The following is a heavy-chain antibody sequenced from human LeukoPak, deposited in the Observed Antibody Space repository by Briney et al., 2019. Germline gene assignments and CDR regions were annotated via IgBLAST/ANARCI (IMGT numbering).Heavy chain of an antibody. D-gene: IGHD3-22*01. V-gene: IGHV3-23*01. J-gene: IGHJ3*02. CDR2: ISGSGGST. CDR3: AKDQDYYDSVDAFDI. CDR1: GFSFSSYA. Sequence: GGSLRLSCAASGFSFSSYAMTWVRQAPGKGLEWVSAISGSGGSTYYADSVKGRFTISRDISKNTLYLQMNSLRAEDTAVYYCAKDQDYYDSVDAFDIWGQGTMVTVSS.